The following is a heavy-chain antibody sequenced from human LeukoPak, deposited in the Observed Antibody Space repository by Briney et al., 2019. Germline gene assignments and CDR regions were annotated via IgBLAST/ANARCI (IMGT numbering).Heavy chain of an antibody. V-gene: IGHV4-59*01. CDR2: IYYSGST. J-gene: IGHJ6*03. CDR1: GGSISSYH. D-gene: IGHD3-10*01. CDR3: ARTYYGSGSYVYYYYTDV. Sequence: SETLSLTCTVSGGSISSYHWNWIRQPPRKGLEWIGYIYYSGSTNYNPSLKSRLTISVDTSKNQFSLKLSSVTAADTAVYYCARTYYGSGSYVYYYYTDVWGKGTTVTVSS.